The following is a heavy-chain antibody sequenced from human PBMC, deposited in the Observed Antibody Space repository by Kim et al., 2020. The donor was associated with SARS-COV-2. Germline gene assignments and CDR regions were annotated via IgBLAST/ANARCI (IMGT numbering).Heavy chain of an antibody. D-gene: IGHD3-22*01. Sequence: GGSLRLSCAASGFTFSSYAMSWVRQAPGKGLEWVSAISGSGGSTYYADPVKGRFTISRDNSKNTLYLQMNSLRAEDTAVYYCAKDQGGSTMIVVVIKGGWFDPWGQGTLVTVSS. CDR2: ISGSGGST. J-gene: IGHJ5*02. CDR3: AKDQGGSTMIVVVIKGGWFDP. CDR1: GFTFSSYA. V-gene: IGHV3-23*01.